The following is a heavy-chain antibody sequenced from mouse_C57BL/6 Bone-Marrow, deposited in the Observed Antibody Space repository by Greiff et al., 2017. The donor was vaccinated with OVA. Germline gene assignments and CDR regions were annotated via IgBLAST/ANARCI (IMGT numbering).Heavy chain of an antibody. CDR1: GFTFSDYG. Sequence: EVHLVESGGGLVKPGGSLKLSCAASGFTFSDYGMHWVRQAPEKGLEWVAYISSGSSTIYYADTVKGRFTISRDNAKNTLFLQMTSLRSEDTAMYYCATIYYDYEGGYAMDYWGQGTSVTVSS. CDR3: ATIYYDYEGGYAMDY. V-gene: IGHV5-17*01. D-gene: IGHD2-4*01. CDR2: ISSGSSTI. J-gene: IGHJ4*01.